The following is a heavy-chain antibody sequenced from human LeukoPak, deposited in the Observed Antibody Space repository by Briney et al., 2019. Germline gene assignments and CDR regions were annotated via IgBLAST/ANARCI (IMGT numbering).Heavy chain of an antibody. CDR1: GFPFSNYW. CDR2: IKQDGSEK. V-gene: IGHV3-7*01. J-gene: IGHJ3*02. Sequence: GGSLRLSCAASGFPFSNYWMSWVRQAPGKGLEWVANIKQDGSEKYYVDSVKGRFTISRDNAKNSLYLQMNSLRAEDTAVYYCARDWFSSGPQTDAFDIWGQGTMVTVSS. D-gene: IGHD6-19*01. CDR3: ARDWFSSGPQTDAFDI.